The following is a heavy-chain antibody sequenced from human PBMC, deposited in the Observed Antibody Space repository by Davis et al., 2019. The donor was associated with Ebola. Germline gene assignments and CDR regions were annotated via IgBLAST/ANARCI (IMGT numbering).Heavy chain of an antibody. CDR3: ARYCHYRDCSYFDW. CDR1: GFTFSSYA. V-gene: IGHV3-23*01. CDR2: ISGGGGTT. Sequence: GESLKISCAASGFTFSSYAMSWVRQAPGKGLEWVSTISGGGGTTYYSDSVRGRFTISRDNSKDTLFLQMNSLRAEDTATYYCARYCHYRDCSYFDWWGQGTRVAVSS. D-gene: IGHD2-15*01. J-gene: IGHJ4*02.